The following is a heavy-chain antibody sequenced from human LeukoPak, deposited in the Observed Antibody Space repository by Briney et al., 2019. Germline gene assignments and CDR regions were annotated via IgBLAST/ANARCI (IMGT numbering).Heavy chain of an antibody. CDR3: AREVPWVWNFDL. D-gene: IGHD1-26*01. Sequence: SETLSLSGTVSGGSISNPYWSWIRQPPGTGLEWIGYIYYSGSTYYNPSLKSRVTISVDTSKNQFSLKLNSVTAADTAVYYCAREVPWVWNFDLWGRGTLVTVSS. J-gene: IGHJ2*01. V-gene: IGHV4-30-4*08. CDR1: GGSISNPY. CDR2: IYYSGST.